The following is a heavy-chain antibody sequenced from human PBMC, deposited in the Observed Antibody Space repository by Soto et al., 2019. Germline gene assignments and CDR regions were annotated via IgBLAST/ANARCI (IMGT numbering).Heavy chain of an antibody. Sequence: ASVKVSCKTSGYTFTHYAIHWVRQAPGQSLEWMGWINAGHGTTQYSPKFQGRASITRDTSATTASMELNNLRYEDTAVYFCARSPYSGSYYGPYDYWGQGTLVTVSS. V-gene: IGHV1-3*01. J-gene: IGHJ4*02. CDR2: INAGHGTT. CDR3: ARSPYSGSYYGPYDY. CDR1: GYTFTHYA. D-gene: IGHD1-26*01.